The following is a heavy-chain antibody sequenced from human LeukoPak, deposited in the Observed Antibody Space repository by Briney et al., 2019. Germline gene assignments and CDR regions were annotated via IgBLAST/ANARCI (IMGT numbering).Heavy chain of an antibody. J-gene: IGHJ4*02. Sequence: GGSLRLSCAASGFTFDDYTMHWVRQTPGKGLEWVSLISWNGGSTYYADSVKGRFTISRDNSKNSLFLQMNSLRTEDTALYYCAKDIRPGTYGFSPFHYWGQGTLVTVSS. CDR1: GFTFDDYT. V-gene: IGHV3-43*01. D-gene: IGHD3-10*01. CDR3: AKDIRPGTYGFSPFHY. CDR2: ISWNGGST.